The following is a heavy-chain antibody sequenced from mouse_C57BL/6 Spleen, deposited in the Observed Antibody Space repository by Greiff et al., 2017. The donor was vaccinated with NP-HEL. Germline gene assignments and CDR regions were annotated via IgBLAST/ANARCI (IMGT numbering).Heavy chain of an antibody. D-gene: IGHD2-14*01. CDR3: ARSYRGYFYYFDY. CDR2: IHPNSGST. Sequence: QVQLQQPGAELVKPGASVKLSCKASGYTFTSYWMHWVKQRPGQGLEWIGMIHPNSGSTNYNEKFKSKATLTVDKSSSTAYMQLSSLTSEDSAVYYCARSYRGYFYYFDYWGQGTTLTVSS. CDR1: GYTFTSYW. V-gene: IGHV1-64*01. J-gene: IGHJ2*01.